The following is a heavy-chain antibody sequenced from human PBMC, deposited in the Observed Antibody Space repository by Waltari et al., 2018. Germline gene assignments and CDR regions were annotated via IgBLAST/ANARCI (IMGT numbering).Heavy chain of an antibody. D-gene: IGHD3-16*01. CDR1: GGSSSGYY. Sequence: QVQLQQGGAGLLKPSETLSLTCDVYGGSSSGYYWTWIRQPPGKGLEWIGEINHSGGTKYNPSLKSRLTISVDTSNNQFSLKLSSVTAADTAVYYCARHVGGSRGIDYWGQGTLVTVSS. J-gene: IGHJ4*02. CDR3: ARHVGGSRGIDY. V-gene: IGHV4-34*01. CDR2: INHSGGT.